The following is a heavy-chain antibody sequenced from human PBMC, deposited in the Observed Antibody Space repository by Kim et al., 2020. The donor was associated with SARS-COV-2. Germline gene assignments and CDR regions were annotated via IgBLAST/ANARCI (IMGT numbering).Heavy chain of an antibody. J-gene: IGHJ4*01. CDR3: ARYTRWNHLEDFFHSDY. V-gene: IGHV3-7*01. D-gene: IGHD3-3*01. CDR1: GFRVNIYQ. Sequence: GGSLRLSSAASGFRVNIYQMAWVRQAPGKGLEWVAAIKHEGSEKDYLDSVRGRLTISRDNAENTLFLQMNNHRAEDTAVNDCARYTRWNHLEDFFHSDY. CDR2: IKHEGSEK.